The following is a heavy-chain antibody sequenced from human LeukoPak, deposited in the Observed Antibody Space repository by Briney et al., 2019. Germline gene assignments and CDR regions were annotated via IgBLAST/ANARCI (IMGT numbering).Heavy chain of an antibody. CDR2: TNQEGSEK. J-gene: IGHJ4*02. CDR1: GFSVSSYW. CDR3: ARDPKWLDY. V-gene: IGHV3-7*01. Sequence: PGGSLRLSCAASGFSVSSYWMSRVRQAPGKGLEWVANTNQEGSEKYYVDSVKGRFTISKDNAKNSLYLQMNSLRAEDTAVYYCARDPKWLDYWGQGTLVTVSS. D-gene: IGHD5-12*01.